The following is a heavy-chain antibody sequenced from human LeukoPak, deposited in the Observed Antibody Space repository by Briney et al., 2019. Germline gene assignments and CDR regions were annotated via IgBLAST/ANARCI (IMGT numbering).Heavy chain of an antibody. CDR3: ARYDRGLFFFDN. V-gene: IGHV4-59*08. Sequence: SETLSLTCTVSGASVRNEYWSWIRQPPGRELEWIGYIHYSGSSNYHPSLGSRVTISLDTSKNQFSLKLKSVTAADTGMYHCARYDRGLFFFDNWGQGTLVTVSS. J-gene: IGHJ4*02. CDR2: IHYSGSS. D-gene: IGHD1-14*01. CDR1: GASVRNEY.